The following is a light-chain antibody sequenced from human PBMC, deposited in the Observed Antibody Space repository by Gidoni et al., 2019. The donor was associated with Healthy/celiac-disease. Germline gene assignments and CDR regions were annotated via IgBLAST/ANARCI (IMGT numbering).Light chain of an antibody. CDR3: QQLNSYPIT. Sequence: HPVTITCRASQGISSYLAWYQQKPGKAPKLLIYAAYTLQSGVPSRFSGSGSGTEFTLTISSLQPEDFATYYCQQLNSYPITFGQGTRLEIK. CDR2: AAY. V-gene: IGKV1-9*01. CDR1: QGISSY. J-gene: IGKJ5*01.